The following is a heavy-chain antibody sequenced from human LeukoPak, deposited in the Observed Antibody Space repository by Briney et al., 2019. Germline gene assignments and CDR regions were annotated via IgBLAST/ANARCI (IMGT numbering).Heavy chain of an antibody. D-gene: IGHD3-16*01. CDR2: INSDGSST. Sequence: GGSLRLSCAASGFTFSSYWMHWVRQAPGKGLVWVSRINSDGSSTSYADSVKGRFTISRDNAKNTLYLQMNSLRAEDTAVYYCARSYDYVWGLGFDYWGQGTLVTVSS. J-gene: IGHJ4*02. CDR1: GFTFSSYW. CDR3: ARSYDYVWGLGFDY. V-gene: IGHV3-74*01.